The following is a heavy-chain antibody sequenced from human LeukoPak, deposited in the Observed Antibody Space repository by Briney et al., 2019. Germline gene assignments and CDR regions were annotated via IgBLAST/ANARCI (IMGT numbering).Heavy chain of an antibody. CDR2: MNPNSGGT. CDR1: GYTFTSYD. Sequence: GASVKVSCKASGYTFTSYDINWVRQATGQGLEWMGWMNPNSGGTNYAQKFQGRVTMTRDTSISTAYMELSRLRSDDTAVYYCAASYVVVVAADSSCGQGTLVTVSS. J-gene: IGHJ5*02. V-gene: IGHV1-2*02. CDR3: AASYVVVVAADSS. D-gene: IGHD2-15*01.